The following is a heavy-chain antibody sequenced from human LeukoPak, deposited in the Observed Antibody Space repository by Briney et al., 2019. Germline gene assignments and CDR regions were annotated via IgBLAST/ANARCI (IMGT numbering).Heavy chain of an antibody. V-gene: IGHV3-33*01. CDR1: GFTFSSYG. D-gene: IGHD6-19*01. Sequence: GGPLRLSCAASGFTFSSYGMHWVRQAPGKGLEWVAVIWYDGSNKYYADSVKGRFTISRDNSKNTLYLQMNSLRAEDTAVYYCARGSVAVAGTGTRRAGVAFDIWGQGTMVTVSS. CDR2: IWYDGSNK. CDR3: ARGSVAVAGTGTRRAGVAFDI. J-gene: IGHJ3*02.